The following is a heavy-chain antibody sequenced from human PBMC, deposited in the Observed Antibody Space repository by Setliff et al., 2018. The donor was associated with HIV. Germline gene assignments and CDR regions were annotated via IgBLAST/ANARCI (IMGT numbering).Heavy chain of an antibody. J-gene: IGHJ6*02. V-gene: IGHV4-59*01. CDR1: GAPISSYY. D-gene: IGHD5-12*01. CDR2: IYNSGYS. Sequence: SETLSLTCKVSGAPISSYYWNWIRQPPGKGLEWIGYIYNSGYSNSKPSLKSRVTISLDTSKNQFSLKLSSVTAADTAVYYCARGDGYRANDAYYDTGMDVWGQGTTVTVSS. CDR3: ARGDGYRANDAYYDTGMDV.